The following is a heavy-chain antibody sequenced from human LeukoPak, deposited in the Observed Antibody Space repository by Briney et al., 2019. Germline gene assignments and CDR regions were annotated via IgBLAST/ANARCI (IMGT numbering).Heavy chain of an antibody. CDR1: GFTFSSYS. CDR3: AKDRVRGVIITWAFDI. CDR2: ISSSSSYI. J-gene: IGHJ3*02. V-gene: IGHV3-21*04. D-gene: IGHD3-10*01. Sequence: PGGSLRLSCAASGFTFSSYSMNWVRQAPGKGLEWVSSISSSSSYIYYADSVKGRFTISRDNAKNSLYLQMNSLRAEDTALYYCAKDRVRGVIITWAFDIWGQGTMVTVSS.